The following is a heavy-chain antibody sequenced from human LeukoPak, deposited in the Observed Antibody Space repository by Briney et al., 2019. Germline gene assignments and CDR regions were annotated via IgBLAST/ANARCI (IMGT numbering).Heavy chain of an antibody. CDR2: INPNGDRT. Sequence: ASVKVSCKASENTFTNYYMHWVRQAPGQGLECLGIINPNGDRTNYAQTFQGRVTMTRDTSTTTVYMELSSLRSEDTAVYYCARDMSTRVTPISYAFDVWGQGTMVTASS. CDR3: ARDMSTRVTPISYAFDV. CDR1: ENTFTNYY. D-gene: IGHD4-23*01. J-gene: IGHJ3*01. V-gene: IGHV1-46*01.